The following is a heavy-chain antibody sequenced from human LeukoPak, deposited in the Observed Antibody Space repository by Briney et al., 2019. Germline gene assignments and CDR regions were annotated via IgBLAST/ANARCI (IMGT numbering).Heavy chain of an antibody. Sequence: GGSLRLSCAASGFTFSDYYMSWIRQAPGKGLEWVSYISSSGSIIYYADSVKGRFTISRDNAKNSLYLQMNSLRAEDTAVYYCARSCYYDSSGYYLRCYYYYGMDVWGQGTTVTVSS. CDR1: GFTFSDYY. CDR3: ARSCYYDSSGYYLRCYYYYGMDV. D-gene: IGHD3-22*01. V-gene: IGHV3-11*01. CDR2: ISSSGSII. J-gene: IGHJ6*02.